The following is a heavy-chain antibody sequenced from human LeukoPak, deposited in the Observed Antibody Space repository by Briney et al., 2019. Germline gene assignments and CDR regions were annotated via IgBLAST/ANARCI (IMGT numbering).Heavy chain of an antibody. CDR1: GGTFSSYA. CDR3: AREGQRCSTSCSYSNV. D-gene: IGHD2-2*01. J-gene: IGHJ6*04. V-gene: IGHV1-69*01. CDR2: IIPIFGTA. Sequence: GSSVKVSCKASGGTFSSYAISWVRQAPGQGLEWMGGIIPIFGTANYAQKFQGRVTITADESTSTAYMELSSLRSEDTAVYYCAREGQRCSTSCSYSNVWGKGTMVTVSS.